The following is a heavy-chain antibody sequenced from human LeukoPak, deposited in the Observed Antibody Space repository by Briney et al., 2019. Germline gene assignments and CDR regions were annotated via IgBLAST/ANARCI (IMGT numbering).Heavy chain of an antibody. J-gene: IGHJ1*01. CDR3: ARDSLWYSSSPEYFQH. Sequence: GGSLRLSCAASGFTFDDYGMSWVRQAPGKGLEWVSGINWNGGSTGYADSAKGRFTISRDNAKNSLYLQMNSLRAEDTAVYYCARDSLWYSSSPEYFQHWGQGTLVTVSS. CDR2: INWNGGST. D-gene: IGHD6-6*01. V-gene: IGHV3-20*04. CDR1: GFTFDDYG.